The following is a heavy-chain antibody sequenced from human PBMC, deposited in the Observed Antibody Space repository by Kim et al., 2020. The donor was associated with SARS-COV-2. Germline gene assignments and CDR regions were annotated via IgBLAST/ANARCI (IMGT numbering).Heavy chain of an antibody. CDR3: ARVYDFWSGYPSDGMDV. CDR1: GFTFSSYS. V-gene: IGHV3-48*02. CDR2: ISSSSSTI. Sequence: GGSLRLSCAASGFTFSSYSMNWVRQAPGKGLEWVSYISSSSSTIYYADSVKGRFTISRDNAKNSLYLQMNSLRDEDTAVYYCARVYDFWSGYPSDGMDVWGQGTTVTVSS. D-gene: IGHD3-3*01. J-gene: IGHJ6*02.